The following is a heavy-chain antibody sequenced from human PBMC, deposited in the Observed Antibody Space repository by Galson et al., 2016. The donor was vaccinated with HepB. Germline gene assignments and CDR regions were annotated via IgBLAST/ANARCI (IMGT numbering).Heavy chain of an antibody. V-gene: IGHV3-21*06. CDR3: ARDDIRTGRSFDH. CDR1: GFTFRTYT. J-gene: IGHJ4*02. D-gene: IGHD1-1*01. Sequence: SLRLSCAASGFTFRTYTMTWVRQAPGKGLEWISSISSSSSYIYYADSVKGRFTISRDNAKNSLYLQMDNLRVEDTAVYFCARDDIRTGRSFDHWGQGARVTVSS. CDR2: ISSSSSYI.